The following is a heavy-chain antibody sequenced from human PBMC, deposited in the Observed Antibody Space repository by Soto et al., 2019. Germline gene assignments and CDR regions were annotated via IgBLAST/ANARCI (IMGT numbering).Heavy chain of an antibody. CDR2: INPSGGST. V-gene: IGHV1-46*01. J-gene: IGHJ5*02. CDR3: AREPVAGIWFDP. CDR1: GYIFTSYY. Sequence: ASVKVSCKAVGYIFTSYYIHWVRQAPGQGLEWMGLINPSGGSTNFAQKLQGRVTMTTDTSTSTAYMELRSLRSDDTAVYYCAREPVAGIWFDPWGQGTLVTVSS. D-gene: IGHD6-19*01.